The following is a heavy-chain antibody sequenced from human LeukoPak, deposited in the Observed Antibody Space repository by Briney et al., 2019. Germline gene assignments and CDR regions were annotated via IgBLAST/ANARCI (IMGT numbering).Heavy chain of an antibody. CDR1: GGSITNYY. V-gene: IGHV4-4*07. CDR3: VRVSRIDYGGNPGGDV. D-gene: IGHD4-23*01. CDR2: KSVSGHT. Sequence: SETLSLTCTISGGSITNYYWNWMRQPAGKGLEWIGRKSVSGHTNYRSSLESRVTMSVDTSKNQFSLRLTSVTTADTAVYYCVRVSRIDYGGNPGGDVWGKGITVIVSS. J-gene: IGHJ6*04.